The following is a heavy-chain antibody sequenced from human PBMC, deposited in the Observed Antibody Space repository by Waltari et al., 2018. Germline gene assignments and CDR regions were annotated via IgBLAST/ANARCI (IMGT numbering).Heavy chain of an antibody. CDR1: GFTFSSYW. CDR3: ARSWTYGDYLLGY. V-gene: IGHV3-74*01. Sequence: EVQLVESGGGLVQPGGSLRLSCAASGFTFSSYWMHWVRQAPGKGLVWVSRINSDGSSTSYAESVKGRFTISRDNAKNTLYLQMNSLRAEDTAVYYCARSWTYGDYLLGYWGQGTLVTVSS. J-gene: IGHJ4*02. D-gene: IGHD4-17*01. CDR2: INSDGSST.